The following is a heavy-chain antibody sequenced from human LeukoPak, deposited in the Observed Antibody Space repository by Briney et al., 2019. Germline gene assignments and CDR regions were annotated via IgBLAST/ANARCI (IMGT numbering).Heavy chain of an antibody. CDR1: GGSISSSNYY. CDR3: ARESYSTSYLFDF. Sequence: PSETLSLTCTVSGGSISSSNYYWSWIRQPAGKGLEWIGRVYTSGSTNYNPSLKSRVTMSVDTSKNQISLKVNSVTAADTAVYYCARESYSTSYLFDFWGQGTLVTVSS. CDR2: VYTSGST. V-gene: IGHV4-61*02. D-gene: IGHD6-6*01. J-gene: IGHJ4*02.